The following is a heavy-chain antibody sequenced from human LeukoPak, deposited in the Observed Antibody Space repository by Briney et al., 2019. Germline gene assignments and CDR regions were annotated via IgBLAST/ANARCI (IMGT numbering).Heavy chain of an antibody. CDR1: GGSISSGGYY. CDR2: IYHRGST. Sequence: SQTLSLTCTVSGGSISSGGYYWNWIRQPPGKGLEWIGYIYHRGSTYYNPSLKSRVTISVDRSKNQFSLKLSSVTAADTAVYYCARSDNWNYGDAFDIWGQGTMVTVSS. D-gene: IGHD1-7*01. J-gene: IGHJ3*02. CDR3: ARSDNWNYGDAFDI. V-gene: IGHV4-30-2*01.